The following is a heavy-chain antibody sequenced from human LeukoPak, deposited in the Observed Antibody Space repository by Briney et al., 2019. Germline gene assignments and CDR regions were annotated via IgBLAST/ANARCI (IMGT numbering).Heavy chain of an antibody. V-gene: IGHV1-8*01. J-gene: IGHJ4*02. Sequence: ASVKVSCKASGYTFTSYDFNWVRQATGQRPEWMGWMSPNSGDTGYAQKFQDRVTMIRNTSTSTAYMELSSLRSDDTAVYYCARGPPNWGYDYWGPGTLVTVSS. CDR2: MSPNSGDT. D-gene: IGHD7-27*01. CDR3: ARGPPNWGYDY. CDR1: GYTFTSYD.